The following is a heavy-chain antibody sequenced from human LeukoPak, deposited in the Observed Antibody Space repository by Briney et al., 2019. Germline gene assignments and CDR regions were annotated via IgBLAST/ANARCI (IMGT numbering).Heavy chain of an antibody. CDR1: GGSISSSSYY. D-gene: IGHD2-2*01. Sequence: PSETLSLTCTVSGGSISSSSYYWGWIRQPPGKGLEWIGSIYYSGSTYCNPSLKSRVTISVDTSKNQFSLKLSSVTAADTAVYYCARDDCSSTSCPYNWFDPWGQGTLVTVSS. J-gene: IGHJ5*02. CDR3: ARDDCSSTSCPYNWFDP. CDR2: IYYSGST. V-gene: IGHV4-39*02.